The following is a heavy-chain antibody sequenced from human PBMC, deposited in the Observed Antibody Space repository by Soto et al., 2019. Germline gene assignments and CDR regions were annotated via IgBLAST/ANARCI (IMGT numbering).Heavy chain of an antibody. CDR3: AREKIDTVTTLNAFDY. CDR1: GFTFSSYG. D-gene: IGHD4-17*01. Sequence: GGSLRLSCAASGFTFSSYGMHWVRQAPGKGLEWVAVIWYDGSNKYYEDSVKGRFTISRDNSKNTLYLQMNSLRAEDTAVYYCAREKIDTVTTLNAFDYWGQGTLATVPS. CDR2: IWYDGSNK. J-gene: IGHJ4*02. V-gene: IGHV3-33*01.